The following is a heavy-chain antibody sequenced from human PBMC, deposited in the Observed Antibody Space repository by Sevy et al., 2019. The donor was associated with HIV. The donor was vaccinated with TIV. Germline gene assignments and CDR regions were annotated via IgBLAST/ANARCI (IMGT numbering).Heavy chain of an antibody. CDR2: ISSSSSTI. CDR1: GFTFSSYS. Sequence: GGSLRLSCAASGFTFSSYSMNWVRQAPGKGLEWVSYISSSSSTIYYADSVKGRFTISRDNAKNSLYLQMNSLRDEDTAVYYWARDLSLVRGVIMDYWGQGTLVTVSS. V-gene: IGHV3-48*02. CDR3: ARDLSLVRGVIMDY. J-gene: IGHJ4*02. D-gene: IGHD3-10*01.